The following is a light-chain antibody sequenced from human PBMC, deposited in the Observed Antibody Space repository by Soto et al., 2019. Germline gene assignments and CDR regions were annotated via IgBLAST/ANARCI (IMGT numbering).Light chain of an antibody. V-gene: IGKV1-5*01. Sequence: DIQMTQSPSSLSASVGDGVTITCRASQSISSYVSWYQQKPGKAPKLLIYAASRLESGVPSRFSGSRSGTEFTLTISSMQPDDFATFYCQQYNGYSRTFGQGTKV. CDR1: QSISSY. CDR3: QQYNGYSRT. CDR2: AAS. J-gene: IGKJ1*01.